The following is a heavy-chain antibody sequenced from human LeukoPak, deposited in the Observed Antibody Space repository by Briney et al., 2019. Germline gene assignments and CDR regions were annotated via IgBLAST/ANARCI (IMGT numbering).Heavy chain of an antibody. J-gene: IGHJ3*02. CDR2: INTNTGNP. D-gene: IGHD6-19*01. CDR1: GYTFTSYY. CDR3: ARVRSGWPHDAFDI. Sequence: GASVKVSCKASGYTFTSYYMHWVRQAPGQGLEWMGWINTNTGNPTYAQGFTGRFVFSLDTSVSTAYLQISSLKAEDTAVYYCARVRSGWPHDAFDIWGQGTMVTVSS. V-gene: IGHV7-4-1*02.